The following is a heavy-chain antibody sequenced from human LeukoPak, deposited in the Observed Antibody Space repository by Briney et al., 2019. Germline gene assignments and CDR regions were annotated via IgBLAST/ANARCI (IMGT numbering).Heavy chain of an antibody. CDR2: IYYSGST. D-gene: IGHD2-2*02. V-gene: IGHV4-39*07. J-gene: IGHJ4*02. CDR3: ARGSPSLLYQHFDY. Sequence: PSETLSLTCTVSGGSISSSSYYWGWIRQPPGKGLEWIGSIYYSGSTYYNPSLKSRVTISVDTSKNQFSLKLSSVTAADTAVYYCARGSPSLLYQHFDYWGQGTLVTVSS. CDR1: GGSISSSSYY.